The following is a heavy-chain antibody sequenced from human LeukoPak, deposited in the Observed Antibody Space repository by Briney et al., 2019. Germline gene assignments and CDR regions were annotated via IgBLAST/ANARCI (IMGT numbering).Heavy chain of an antibody. CDR2: IYYSGST. Sequence: PSETLSLTCTVSGGSISSSSYYWGWIRQPPGKGLEWIGSIYYSGSTYYNPSLKSRVTISVDTSKNQFSLKLSSVTAADTAVYYCARRTSRVAAAGPRDYWGQGTLVTVSS. CDR3: ARRTSRVAAAGPRDY. CDR1: GGSISSSSYY. V-gene: IGHV4-39*07. J-gene: IGHJ4*02. D-gene: IGHD6-13*01.